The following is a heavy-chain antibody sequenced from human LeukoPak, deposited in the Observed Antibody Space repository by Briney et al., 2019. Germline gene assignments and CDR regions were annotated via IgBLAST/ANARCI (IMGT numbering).Heavy chain of an antibody. CDR3: ARDGDYDYIWGSYRFQD. CDR1: GFTFSGYW. CDR2: INQDGTKR. Sequence: GGSLRLSCAASGFTFSGYWMNWVRQAPGKGLEWVANINQDGTKRNYLDSVRGRFTISRDNAENSVYLQMNRLRAEDTAVYYCARDGDYDYIWGSYRFQDWGQGILVTVSS. D-gene: IGHD3-16*02. J-gene: IGHJ4*02. V-gene: IGHV3-7*03.